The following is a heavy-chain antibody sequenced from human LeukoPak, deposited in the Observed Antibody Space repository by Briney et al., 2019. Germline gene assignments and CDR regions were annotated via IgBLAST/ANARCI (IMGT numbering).Heavy chain of an antibody. CDR2: ISGSGDRT. CDR3: AKERSSGWPFDY. CDR1: GFTFSRYR. Sequence: GGSLRLSCAASGFTFSRYRMQWVRPAPGKGLEWVSGISGSGDRTHDADSVKGRFTISRDNSKNTVYLQMNSLRADDTAVYYCAKERSSGWPFDYWGQGTLVTVSS. V-gene: IGHV3-23*01. J-gene: IGHJ4*02. D-gene: IGHD6-19*01.